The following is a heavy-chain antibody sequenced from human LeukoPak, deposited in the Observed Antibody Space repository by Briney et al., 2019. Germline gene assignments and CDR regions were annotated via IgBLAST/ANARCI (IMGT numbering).Heavy chain of an antibody. CDR2: ISGSGSGGST. CDR1: GFTLSSSA. D-gene: IGHD3-22*01. J-gene: IGHJ4*02. V-gene: IGHV3-23*01. CDR3: AKVKGYYDSSGESVFDY. Sequence: GGSLRLSCAASGFTLSSSAMSWVRQAPGKGLEWVSSISGSGSGGSTYYADSVKGRFTISRDNSKNTLYLQMNSLRVEDTAVYYCAKVKGYYDSSGESVFDYWGQGTLVTVSS.